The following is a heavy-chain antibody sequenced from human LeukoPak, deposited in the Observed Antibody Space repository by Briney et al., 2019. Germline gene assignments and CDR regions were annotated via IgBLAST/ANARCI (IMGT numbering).Heavy chain of an antibody. CDR3: ARGPAPLIAVAGTKQLDY. V-gene: IGHV3-21*01. J-gene: IGHJ4*02. Sequence: PGGSLRLSCAASGFTFSSYAMHWVRQAPGKGLEWVSSISSSSSYIYYADSVKGRFTISRDNAKNSLYLQMNSLRAEDTAVYYCARGPAPLIAVAGTKQLDYWGQGTLVTVSS. D-gene: IGHD6-19*01. CDR1: GFTFSSYA. CDR2: ISSSSSYI.